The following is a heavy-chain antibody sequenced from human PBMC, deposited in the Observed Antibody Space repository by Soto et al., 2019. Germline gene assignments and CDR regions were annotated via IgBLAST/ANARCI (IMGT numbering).Heavy chain of an antibody. Sequence: QVQLLESGGGVVQPGSSLRLSCTASGFTFNTYAMHWVRQAPGRGLEWVAIISSDGFNKYYADSVKGRFTISRDNSKNTLYVQMNSLRAEDTAVYYCAKDPITNGWSANYLDYWGQGTLVTVSS. J-gene: IGHJ4*02. CDR3: AKDPITNGWSANYLDY. CDR1: GFTFNTYA. D-gene: IGHD6-19*01. V-gene: IGHV3-30*18. CDR2: ISSDGFNK.